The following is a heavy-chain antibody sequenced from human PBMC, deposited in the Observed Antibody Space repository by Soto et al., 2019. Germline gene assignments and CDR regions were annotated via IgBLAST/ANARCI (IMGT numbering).Heavy chain of an antibody. J-gene: IGHJ4*02. V-gene: IGHV1-69*13. D-gene: IGHD3-22*01. CDR3: ASGGSVGYYDSSGYLAADY. CDR2: IIPIFGTA. CDR1: GGTFSSYA. Sequence: SVKVSCKASGGTFSSYAISWVRQAPGQGLEWMGGIIPIFGTANYAQKFQGRVTITADESTSTAYMELSSLRSEDTAVYYCASGGSVGYYDSSGYLAADYWGQGTLVTVSS.